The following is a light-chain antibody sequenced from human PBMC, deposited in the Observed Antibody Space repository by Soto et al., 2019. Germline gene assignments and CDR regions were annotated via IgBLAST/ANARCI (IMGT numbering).Light chain of an antibody. V-gene: IGLV2-14*01. J-gene: IGLJ1*01. CDR1: SSDVGGYNY. Sequence: QSVLTQPASVSGSAGQSIAIACTGTSSDVGGYNYVSWYQQHPGKAPKLMIYEVSNRPSGVSNRFSGSKSGNTASLTISGLQAEDEADYYCSSYTSSSPYVFGTGTKVTV. CDR2: EVS. CDR3: SSYTSSSPYV.